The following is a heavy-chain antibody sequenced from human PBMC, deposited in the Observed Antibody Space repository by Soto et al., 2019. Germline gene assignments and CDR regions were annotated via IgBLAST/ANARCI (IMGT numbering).Heavy chain of an antibody. CDR1: GITLTKAW. CDR2: IKSKTDGGTP. CDR3: STEAYSSNDIWYRASL. Sequence: PGGSLRLSCAVSGITLTKAWMSWVRQAPGKGLEWVGRIKSKTDGGTPDYAAPVKGRFTISRDDSKNTLFLQMNRLKTEDTAVYYCSTEAYSSNDIWYRASLWGQGTVVTVSS. V-gene: IGHV3-15*01. J-gene: IGHJ4*02. D-gene: IGHD2-8*01.